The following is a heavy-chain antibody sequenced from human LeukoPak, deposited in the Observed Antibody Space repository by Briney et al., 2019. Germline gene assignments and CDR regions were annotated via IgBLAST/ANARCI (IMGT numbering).Heavy chain of an antibody. CDR1: GGSVSSSSYY. J-gene: IGHJ4*02. CDR3: ARDAPGGRNDY. V-gene: IGHV4-39*07. D-gene: IGHD3-16*01. CDR2: IYYSGLT. Sequence: SETLSLTCTVSGGSVSSSSYYWAWIRQPPGKGLEWIGSIYYSGLTNYSPSLKSRVTISLDTSKNQFSLNINFVTAADTAVYYRARDAPGGRNDYWGQGTLVTVSS.